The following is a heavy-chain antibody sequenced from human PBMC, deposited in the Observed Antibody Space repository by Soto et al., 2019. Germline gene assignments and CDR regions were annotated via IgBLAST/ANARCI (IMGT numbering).Heavy chain of an antibody. CDR3: ARRSRYDFWSGYYRDYYYYYMDV. J-gene: IGHJ6*03. CDR2: ISAYNGNT. CDR1: GYTFTSYG. Sequence: ASVKVSCKASGYTFTSYGISWVRQAPGQGLEWMGWISAYNGNTNYAQKLQGRVTMTTDTSTSTAYMELRSLRSDDTAVYYCARRSRYDFWSGYYRDYYYYYMDVWGKGTTVTVSS. V-gene: IGHV1-18*01. D-gene: IGHD3-3*01.